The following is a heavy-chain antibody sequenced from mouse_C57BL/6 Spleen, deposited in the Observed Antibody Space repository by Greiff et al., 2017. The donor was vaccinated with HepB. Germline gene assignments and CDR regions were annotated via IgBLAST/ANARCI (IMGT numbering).Heavy chain of an antibody. D-gene: IGHD1-3*01. CDR2: ISDGGSYT. CDR1: GFTFSSYA. V-gene: IGHV5-4*01. J-gene: IGHJ4*01. CDR3: AREGYCGSEEYAMGD. Sequence: EVQLVESGGGLVKPGGSLKLSCAASGFTFSSYAMSWVRQTPEKRLEWVATISDGGSYTYYPDNVKGRFTISRDNAKNNLYLQMSHLKSEDTAMYYCAREGYCGSEEYAMGDWGQGTTVTVSS.